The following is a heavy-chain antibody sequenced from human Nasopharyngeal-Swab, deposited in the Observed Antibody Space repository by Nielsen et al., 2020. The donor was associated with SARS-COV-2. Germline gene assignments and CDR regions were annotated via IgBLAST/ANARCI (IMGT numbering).Heavy chain of an antibody. J-gene: IGHJ4*02. D-gene: IGHD5-18*01. Sequence: GESLKISCAASGFTFSSYWMSWVRPAPGKGLEWVANIKQDGSEKYYVDSVKGRFTISRDNDKNSLYLQMNSLRAEDTAVYYCARDSYEGGVDYWGQGTLVTVAS. CDR1: GFTFSSYW. CDR2: IKQDGSEK. V-gene: IGHV3-7*01. CDR3: ARDSYEGGVDY.